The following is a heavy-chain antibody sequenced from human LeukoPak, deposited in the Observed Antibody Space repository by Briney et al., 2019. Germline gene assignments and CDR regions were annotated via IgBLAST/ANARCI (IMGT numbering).Heavy chain of an antibody. Sequence: SETLSLTCTVSGGSISSYYWGWIRQPPGKGLEWIGYIYYSGSTNYNPSLKSRVTVSVDTSKNQFSLKLRSVTAADTAVYYCARGDPYCSSTSCYKNHWFDPWGQGTLVTVSS. CDR3: ARGDPYCSSTSCYKNHWFDP. CDR2: IYYSGST. D-gene: IGHD2-2*02. CDR1: GGSISSYY. J-gene: IGHJ5*02. V-gene: IGHV4-59*01.